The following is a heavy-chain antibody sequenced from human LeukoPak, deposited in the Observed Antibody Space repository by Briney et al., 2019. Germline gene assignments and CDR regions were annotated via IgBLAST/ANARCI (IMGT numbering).Heavy chain of an antibody. Sequence: ASVKVSCKASGYTFTGYYMHWVRQAPGQGLEWMGWINPNSGGTNYAQKFQGRVTMTSDTSISTAYMELSRLRSDDTAVYYCARDRGRAARRENWFDPWGQGTLVTVSS. CDR1: GYTFTGYY. J-gene: IGHJ5*02. D-gene: IGHD6-6*01. CDR3: ARDRGRAARRENWFDP. CDR2: INPNSGGT. V-gene: IGHV1-2*02.